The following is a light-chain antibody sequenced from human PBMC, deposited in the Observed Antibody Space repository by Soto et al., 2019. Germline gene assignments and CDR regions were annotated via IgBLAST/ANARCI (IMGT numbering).Light chain of an antibody. CDR2: EVS. CDR3: SSYISSSTVG. V-gene: IGLV2-14*01. Sequence: QSALTQPASVSGSPGQSITISCTRTNSDVGGYDYVSWYQQHPGKAPKLVIYEVSNRPSGVPNRFSGSKSGNTASLTISGLQAEDEADYYCSSYISSSTVGFGTGTKLTVI. CDR1: NSDVGGYDY. J-gene: IGLJ1*01.